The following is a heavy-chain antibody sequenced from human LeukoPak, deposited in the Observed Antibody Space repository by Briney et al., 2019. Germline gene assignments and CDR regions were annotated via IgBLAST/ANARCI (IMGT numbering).Heavy chain of an antibody. CDR3: ARDPEDYFDF. J-gene: IGHJ4*02. CDR2: ISGSGLTI. Sequence: GGSLRLSCAASGFTFSKSWMSWVRQAPGKGLEWMSYISGSGLTIYYADSVKGRFTISRDNAKNSLYLHMNNLRDEDTALYYCARDPEDYFDFWGQGTLVTVSS. V-gene: IGHV3-48*02. CDR1: GFTFSKSW.